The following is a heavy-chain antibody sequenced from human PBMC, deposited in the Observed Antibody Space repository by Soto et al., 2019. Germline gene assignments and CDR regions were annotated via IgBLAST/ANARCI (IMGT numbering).Heavy chain of an antibody. J-gene: IGHJ4*02. D-gene: IGHD3-22*01. CDR3: ARVNVLDSSDYGMSDH. CDR1: GGSFSRGYYY. CDR2: ISYSGST. V-gene: IGHV4-30-4*01. Sequence: PSETLSLTCTVSGGSFSRGYYYWSWIRQPPGKGLEWIGHISYSGSTYYNPSLKSRVTISLDTSKNQFSLKLSSVTAADTAVYYCARVNVLDSSDYGMSDHWGQGTPVTVSS.